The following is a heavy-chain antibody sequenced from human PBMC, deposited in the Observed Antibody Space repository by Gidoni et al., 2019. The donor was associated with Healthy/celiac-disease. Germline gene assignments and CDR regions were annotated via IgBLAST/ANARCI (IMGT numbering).Heavy chain of an antibody. CDR2: IDPSDTYT. J-gene: IGHJ6*02. Sequence: EVQLVQSGAEVKKPGASLRISCKGSGYSFTSYWISWVRQMPGKGLEWMGRIDPSDTYTNNSPSFQGHVTISADKSISTAYLQWSSLKASDTAMYYCARLGLELHYYYYGMDVWGQGTTVTVSS. CDR3: ARLGLELHYYYYGMDV. CDR1: GYSFTSYW. D-gene: IGHD1-7*01. V-gene: IGHV5-10-1*03.